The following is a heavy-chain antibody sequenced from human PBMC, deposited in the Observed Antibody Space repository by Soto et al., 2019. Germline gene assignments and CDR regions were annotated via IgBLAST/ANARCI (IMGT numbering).Heavy chain of an antibody. CDR3: ARYMRSNNYYYGMDV. CDR1: GFTFSSYG. V-gene: IGHV3-30*03. Sequence: PGGSLRLSCAASGFTFSSYGMHWVRQAPGKGLEWVAVISYDGSNKYYADSVKGRFTISRDNSKNTLYLQMNSLRAGDTAVYYCARYMRSNNYYYGMDVWGQGXTVTVPS. CDR2: ISYDGSNK. D-gene: IGHD3-16*01. J-gene: IGHJ6*02.